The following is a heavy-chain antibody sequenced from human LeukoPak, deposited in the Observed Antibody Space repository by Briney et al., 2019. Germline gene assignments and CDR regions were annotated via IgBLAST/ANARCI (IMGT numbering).Heavy chain of an antibody. D-gene: IGHD2-8*01. CDR1: GYTFTGFD. Sequence: VASVKVSCKASGYTFTGFDINWVRQATGQGLEWMGWMNPNSGNTGYAQKFQGRVTMTRNTSISTAYMELSSLRSEDTAVYYCARGACTNGVCYSAFDYWGQGTLVTVSS. CDR3: ARGACTNGVCYSAFDY. CDR2: MNPNSGNT. J-gene: IGHJ4*02. V-gene: IGHV1-8*01.